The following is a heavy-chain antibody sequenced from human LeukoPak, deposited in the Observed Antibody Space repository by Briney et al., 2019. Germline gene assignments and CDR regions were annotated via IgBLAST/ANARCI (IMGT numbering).Heavy chain of an antibody. CDR1: GFTFSSYS. Sequence: PGGSLRLSCAASGFTFSSYSMNWVRQAPGKGLEWVSSISSSSSYIYYADSVKGRFTISRDSAKNTLYLQMNSLRAEDTAVYYCARQAMVRGVSFFNYWGQGTLVTVSS. J-gene: IGHJ4*02. CDR2: ISSSSSYI. V-gene: IGHV3-21*01. CDR3: ARQAMVRGVSFFNY. D-gene: IGHD3-10*01.